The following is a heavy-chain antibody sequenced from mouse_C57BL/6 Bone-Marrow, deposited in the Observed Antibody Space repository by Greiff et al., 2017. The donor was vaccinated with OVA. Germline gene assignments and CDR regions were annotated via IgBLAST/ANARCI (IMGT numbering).Heavy chain of an antibody. CDR3: APLYYDYGSWFAY. D-gene: IGHD2-4*01. CDR1: GYTFTDYY. CDR2: INPYNGGT. V-gene: IGHV1-19*01. J-gene: IGHJ3*01. Sequence: VQLQESGPVLVKPGASVKMSCKASGYTFTDYYMNWVKQSHGKSLEWIGVINPYNGGTSYNQKFKGKATLTVDKSSSTAYMELNSLTSEDSAVYYCAPLYYDYGSWFAYWGQGTLVTVSA.